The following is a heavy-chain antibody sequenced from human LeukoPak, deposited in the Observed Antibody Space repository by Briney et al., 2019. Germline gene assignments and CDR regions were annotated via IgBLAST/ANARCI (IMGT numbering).Heavy chain of an antibody. V-gene: IGHV1-18*01. CDR3: ARYFDWLNYYYYGMDV. D-gene: IGHD3-9*01. J-gene: IGHJ6*02. Sequence: ASVKVSCKASGYTFTSYGISWVRQAPGQGLEWMGWISAYNGNTNYAQKLQGRVTVTTDTSTSTAYMELRSLRSDDTAVYYCARYFDWLNYYYYGMDVWGQGTTVTVSS. CDR2: ISAYNGNT. CDR1: GYTFTSYG.